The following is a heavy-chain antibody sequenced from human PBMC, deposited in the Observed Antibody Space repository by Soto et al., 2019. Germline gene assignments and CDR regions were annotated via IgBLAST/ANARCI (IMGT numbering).Heavy chain of an antibody. Sequence: ASVKVSCKVSGYSLTVSFVDWLLQAPGKGLEWMGGFDPEDGETIYAQKFQGRVTMTEDTSTDTAYMELSSLRSEDTAVYYCATAIFRDDFDYWGQGTLVTVSS. CDR2: FDPEDGET. D-gene: IGHD3-3*01. CDR3: ATAIFRDDFDY. J-gene: IGHJ4*02. CDR1: GYSLTVSF. V-gene: IGHV1-24*01.